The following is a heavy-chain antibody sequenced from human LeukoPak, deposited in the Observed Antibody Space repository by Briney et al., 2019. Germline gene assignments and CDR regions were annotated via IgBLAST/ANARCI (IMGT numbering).Heavy chain of an antibody. CDR3: ARARNTGIVGATNDY. V-gene: IGHV1-69*13. D-gene: IGHD1-26*01. CDR2: IIPIFGTA. CDR1: VGTFSSYA. J-gene: IGHJ4*02. Sequence: SVKVSGKASVGTFSSYAISWVRQAPGQGLEWMGGIIPIFGTANYAQKFQGRVTITADESTSTAYMELSSLRSEDTAVYYCARARNTGIVGATNDYWGQGTLVTVSS.